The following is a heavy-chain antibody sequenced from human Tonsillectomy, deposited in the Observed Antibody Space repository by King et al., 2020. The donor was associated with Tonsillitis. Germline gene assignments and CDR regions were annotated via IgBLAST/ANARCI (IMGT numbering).Heavy chain of an antibody. J-gene: IGHJ6*02. CDR2: ISHSGTT. Sequence: VQLQQWGAGLLKPSETLSLTCAVYGGSFSGYYWSWIRQPPGKGLEWIGEISHSGTTNYNASLKSRVTVSVDTSKNQFSLKLSSVTAADTAVYYCARGRFVAFACLKGRSPRAYGMDVWGQGTTVTVSS. CDR3: ARGRFVAFACLKGRSPRAYGMDV. CDR1: GGSFSGYY. D-gene: IGHD2-21*01. V-gene: IGHV4-34*01.